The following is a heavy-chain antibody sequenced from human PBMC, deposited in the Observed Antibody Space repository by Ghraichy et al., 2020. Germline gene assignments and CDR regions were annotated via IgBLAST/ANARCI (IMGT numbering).Heavy chain of an antibody. CDR3: TTATMG. Sequence: GALRLSCAASGFTFSNYWMHWVRQAPGKGLVWVSTVKPDGSFTAYADSVQGRFTISRDNAKNTLYLQMNSLRDADTAVYFCTTATMGWGQGTLVTVSS. CDR1: GFTFSNYW. J-gene: IGHJ4*02. D-gene: IGHD1-1*01. V-gene: IGHV3-74*01. CDR2: VKPDGSFT.